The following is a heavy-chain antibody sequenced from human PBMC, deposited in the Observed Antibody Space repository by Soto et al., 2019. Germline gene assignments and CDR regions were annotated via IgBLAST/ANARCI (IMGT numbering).Heavy chain of an antibody. CDR1: GFTFSSYA. J-gene: IGHJ4*02. Sequence: EVQLLESGGGLVQPGGSLRLSCAASGFTFSSYAMSWVRQAPGKGLEWVSAISGSGGSTYYADSVKGRFTISRDNSKNRLYLQMNSLRAEDTAVYYCAKGRYGDYVCSYWGQGALVTVSS. D-gene: IGHD4-17*01. V-gene: IGHV3-23*01. CDR3: AKGRYGDYVCSY. CDR2: ISGSGGST.